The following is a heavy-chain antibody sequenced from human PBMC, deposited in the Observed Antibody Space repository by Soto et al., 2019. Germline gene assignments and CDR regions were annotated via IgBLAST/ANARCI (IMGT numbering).Heavy chain of an antibody. CDR2: IHSSGST. CDR3: ATGDLSTFDY. V-gene: IGHV4-31*03. J-gene: IGHJ4*02. CDR1: GGSISSGSYY. Sequence: SETLSLTCTVSGGSISSGSYYWSWIRQHPGKGPEWIGYIHSSGSTYYNPSLKSRVTISVDTSKTQFSLKLSSVTAADTAVYYCATGDLSTFDYWGQGALVTVSS. D-gene: IGHD3-16*01.